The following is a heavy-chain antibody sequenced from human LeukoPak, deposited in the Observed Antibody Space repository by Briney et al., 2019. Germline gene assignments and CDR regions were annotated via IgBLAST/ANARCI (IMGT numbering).Heavy chain of an antibody. J-gene: IGHJ6*02. V-gene: IGHV3-66*01. Sequence: PGGSLRLSCAASGFTVSSNYMSWVRQAPGKGLEWVSVIYSGGSTYYADSVKGRFTISRDNSKNTLYLQMNSLRAEDTAVYYCASPPTGTTAYYYYYGMDVWGQGTTVTVSS. CDR2: IYSGGST. CDR3: ASPPTGTTAYYYYYGMDV. D-gene: IGHD1-1*01. CDR1: GFTVSSNY.